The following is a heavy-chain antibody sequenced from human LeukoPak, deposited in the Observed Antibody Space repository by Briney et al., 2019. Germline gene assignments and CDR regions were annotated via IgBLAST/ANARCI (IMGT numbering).Heavy chain of an antibody. J-gene: IGHJ4*02. CDR2: ISGSGGST. CDR1: GFTFSSYA. Sequence: GGSLRLSCAASGFTFSSYATSWVRQAPGKGLEWVSAISGSGGSTYYADSVKGRFTISRDNSKNTPYLQMNSLRAEDTAVYYCAKVNIVVVHFDYWGQGTLVTVSS. V-gene: IGHV3-23*01. D-gene: IGHD2-2*01. CDR3: AKVNIVVVHFDY.